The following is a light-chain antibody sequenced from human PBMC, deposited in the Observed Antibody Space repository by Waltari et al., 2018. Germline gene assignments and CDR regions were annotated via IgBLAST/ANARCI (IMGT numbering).Light chain of an antibody. J-gene: IGLJ3*02. CDR3: CSYAGRATWA. CDR2: DVS. Sequence: QSALTPPLSVSGSPGHSVTISCTGTSSDVGGSDYVSWYQQYPGKAPKLVIYDVSKRPSGVPDRFSGSKSGNTASLTISGLQAEDEADYNCCSYAGRATWAFGGGTKLTVL. V-gene: IGLV2-11*01. CDR1: SSDVGGSDY.